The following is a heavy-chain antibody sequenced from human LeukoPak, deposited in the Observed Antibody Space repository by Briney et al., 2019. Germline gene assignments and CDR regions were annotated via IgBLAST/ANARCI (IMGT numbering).Heavy chain of an antibody. V-gene: IGHV4-4*02. J-gene: IGHJ4*02. CDR2: IYHTGST. D-gene: IGHD3-10*01. CDR3: ARGLGSGSYYHY. Sequence: NPSGTLSLTCAVSGASISGSDWWNWVRQPPRKGLEWIGEIYHTGSTNYNPSLKSRVTISVDMSKNQFSLTLSSVTAADTAVYYCARGLGSGSYYHYWGQGTLVTASS. CDR1: GASISGSDW.